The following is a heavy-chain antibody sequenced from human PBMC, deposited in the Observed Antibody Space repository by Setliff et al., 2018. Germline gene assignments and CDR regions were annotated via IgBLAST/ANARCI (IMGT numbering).Heavy chain of an antibody. CDR1: GYTFTNYG. D-gene: IGHD2-2*01. V-gene: IGHV1-18*01. CDR2: INNYNFNT. J-gene: IGHJ4*02. Sequence: ASVKVSCKASGYTFTNYGINWVRQAPGQGLEWMGWINNYNFNTNYAPSLQGRVTLSTDTSTSTAFMEMRSLRSDDTAVYYCRRLVRFCTSVSCQRLSGGDFWGQGTLVTVSS. CDR3: RRLVRFCTSVSCQRLSGGDF.